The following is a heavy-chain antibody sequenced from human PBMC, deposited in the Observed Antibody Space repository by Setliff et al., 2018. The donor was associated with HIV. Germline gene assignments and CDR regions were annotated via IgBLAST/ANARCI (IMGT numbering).Heavy chain of an antibody. CDR2: ISWNSGVI. CDR3: TKGGGDNYGSLYFDF. CDR1: GFTFDDYA. V-gene: IGHV3-9*03. D-gene: IGHD2-21*02. Sequence: PGGSLRLSCAASGFTFDDYAMHWVRQVPGKGLEWVSGISWNSGVIGYADPVKGRFTISRDNAKDSVSLQMNNLRAEDMALYYCTKGGGDNYGSLYFDFWGQGTLVTVSS. J-gene: IGHJ4*02.